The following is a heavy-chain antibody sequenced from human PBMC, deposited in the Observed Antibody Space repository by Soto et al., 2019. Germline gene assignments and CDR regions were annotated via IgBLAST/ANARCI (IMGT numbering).Heavy chain of an antibody. CDR3: ARGATYYYDSSGYYRNWFDP. V-gene: IGHV4-59*01. J-gene: IGHJ5*02. Sequence: QVQLQESGPGLVKPSETLSLTCTVSSGSISSYYWSWIRQPPGKGLEWIGYIYYSGSTNYNPSLKSRITISVDTSKNQFSLKLSSVTAADTAVYYCARGATYYYDSSGYYRNWFDPWGQGTLVTVSS. CDR1: SGSISSYY. CDR2: IYYSGST. D-gene: IGHD3-22*01.